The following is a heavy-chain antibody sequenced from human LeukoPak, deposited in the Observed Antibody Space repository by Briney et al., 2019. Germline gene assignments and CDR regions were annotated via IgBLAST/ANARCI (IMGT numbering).Heavy chain of an antibody. Sequence: GGSLRLSCAASGFSFSRYSMNWVRQAPGKGLEWVSYIGSITDGITHYAESVKGRFTISRDNAKNSLYLQMNSLRAEDTAVYYCAIPPLSGTGSSRPLAGVDAWGQGTTVTVSS. CDR3: AIPPLSGTGSSRPLAGVDA. CDR1: GFSFSRYS. D-gene: IGHD3-10*01. CDR2: IGSITDGIT. J-gene: IGHJ6*02. V-gene: IGHV3-48*04.